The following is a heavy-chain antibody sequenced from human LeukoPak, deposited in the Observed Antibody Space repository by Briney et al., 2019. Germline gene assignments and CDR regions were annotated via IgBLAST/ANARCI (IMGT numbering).Heavy chain of an antibody. CDR1: GFTFSSYS. CDR3: ARCSSSWSYYFDY. D-gene: IGHD6-13*01. CDR2: ISSSSSYI. V-gene: IGHV3-21*01. J-gene: IGHJ4*02. Sequence: GGSLRLSCAASGFTFSSYSMNWVRQAPGKGLEWVSSISSSSSYIYYADSVKGRFTISRDNAKNSLHLQMNSLRAEDTAVYYCARCSSSWSYYFDYWGQGTLVTVSS.